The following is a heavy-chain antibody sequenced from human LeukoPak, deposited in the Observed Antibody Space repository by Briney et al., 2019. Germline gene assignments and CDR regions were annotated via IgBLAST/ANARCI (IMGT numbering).Heavy chain of an antibody. CDR3: VRVDRFCYYLDV. Sequence: ASVKVSCKASGGTFIKYSINWVRQAPGQGLEGMGGIKPQFNRANYAQQFQDRVTITTDEATRTVYMEVSSLRDEDTAVYYCVRVDRFCYYLDVCRKGATPTVSS. V-gene: IGHV1-69*05. CDR2: IKPQFNRA. D-gene: IGHD3-3*01. J-gene: IGHJ6*03. CDR1: GGTFIKYS.